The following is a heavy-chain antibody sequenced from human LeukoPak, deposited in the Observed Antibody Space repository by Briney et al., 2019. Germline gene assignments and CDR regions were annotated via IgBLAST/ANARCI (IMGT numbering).Heavy chain of an antibody. CDR1: GGSISSYY. J-gene: IGHJ5*02. V-gene: IGHV4-59*01. CDR3: ARDPYGDLPTDNWFDP. CDR2: IYYSGST. Sequence: SETLSLTCTVSGGSISSYYWSWILQPPGKGLEWIGYIYYSGSTNYNPSLKSRVTISVDTSKNQFSLKLSSVTAADTAVYYCARDPYGDLPTDNWFDPWGQGTLVTVSS. D-gene: IGHD4-17*01.